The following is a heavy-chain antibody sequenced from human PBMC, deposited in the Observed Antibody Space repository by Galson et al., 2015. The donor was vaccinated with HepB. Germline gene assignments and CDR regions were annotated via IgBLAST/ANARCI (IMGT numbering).Heavy chain of an antibody. CDR3: AKVVIPAATSGSFDY. D-gene: IGHD2-2*01. J-gene: IGHJ4*02. Sequence: SLRLSCAASGFTFSNYGVHWVRQAPGKGLEWVAVISFDGNNKYSADSVKGRFTISRDNSKNTLYLQMNSLRAEDTAVYYCAKVVIPAATSGSFDYWGQGSLVTVSS. V-gene: IGHV3-30*18. CDR2: ISFDGNNK. CDR1: GFTFSNYG.